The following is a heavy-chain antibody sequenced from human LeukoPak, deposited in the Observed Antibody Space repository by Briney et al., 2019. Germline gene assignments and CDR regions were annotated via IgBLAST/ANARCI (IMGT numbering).Heavy chain of an antibody. D-gene: IGHD3-10*01. CDR1: GRSIISTNW. CDR2: IYHSGST. Sequence: SGTLSLTCAVSGRSIISTNWWSWVRQPPGKGLEWIGEIYHSGSTNYNPSLKSRVIISVDESKNQFSLNLSSVTAADTAVYYCARGVREKNRGFLLYYYYYYMDVWGKGTTVAISS. V-gene: IGHV4-4*02. CDR3: ARGVREKNRGFLLYYYYYYMDV. J-gene: IGHJ6*03.